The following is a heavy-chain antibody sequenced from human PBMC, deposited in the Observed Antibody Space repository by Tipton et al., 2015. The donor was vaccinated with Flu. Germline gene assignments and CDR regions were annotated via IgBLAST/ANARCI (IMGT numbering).Heavy chain of an antibody. D-gene: IGHD5-24*01. CDR2: INHHGGA. V-gene: IGHV4-34*01. CDR3: ARGDGPLSDVYYYYGMDV. CDR1: GPSFSGYY. Sequence: TLSLTCAVYGPSFSGYYWTWVRQPPGKGLEWIGQINHHGGANYNPSLKSRVTMSIDTSWNHLSLNLTSVTAADTAIYYCARGDGPLSDVYYYYGMDVWGPGTTVTVSS. J-gene: IGHJ6*02.